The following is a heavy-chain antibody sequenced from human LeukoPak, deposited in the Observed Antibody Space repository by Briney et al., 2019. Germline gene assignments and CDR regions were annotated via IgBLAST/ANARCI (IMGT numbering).Heavy chain of an antibody. Sequence: SETLSLACTVSGGSINSNTYYWGWIRQPPGKGPEWTASIYYRGSTHSNPSLKSRVTISVDTSKNQFSLKLSSVTAADTAVYYCARVVAYYYYYMDVWGKGTTVTISS. CDR3: ARVVAYYYYYMDV. V-gene: IGHV4-39*07. D-gene: IGHD2-15*01. J-gene: IGHJ6*03. CDR2: IYYRGST. CDR1: GGSINSNTYY.